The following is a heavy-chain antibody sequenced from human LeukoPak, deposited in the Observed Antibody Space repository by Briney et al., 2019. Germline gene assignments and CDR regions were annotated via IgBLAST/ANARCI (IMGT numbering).Heavy chain of an antibody. Sequence: GGSLRLSCAASGFTFSTYWMHWVRQAPGKGLVWVSRINTDGSYTRYADSVKGRFTISRDNAKDTLYLQMNSLRVEDTAVYYCAREIMGYDTSGPGKWGQGTLVTVSS. CDR1: GFTFSTYW. CDR3: AREIMGYDTSGPGK. CDR2: INTDGSYT. J-gene: IGHJ4*02. D-gene: IGHD3-22*01. V-gene: IGHV3-74*01.